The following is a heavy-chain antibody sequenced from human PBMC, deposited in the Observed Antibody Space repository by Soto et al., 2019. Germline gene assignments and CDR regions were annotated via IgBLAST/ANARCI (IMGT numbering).Heavy chain of an antibody. CDR3: ARDRGYSGYDYAETYYYGMDV. V-gene: IGHV1-69*13. J-gene: IGHJ6*02. Sequence: SVKVSCKASGGTFSSYAISWVRQAPGQGLEWMGGIIPIFGTANYAQKFQGRVTITADESTSTAYMELSSLRSEDTAVYYCARDRGYSGYDYAETYYYGMDVWGQGTTVTAP. CDR1: GGTFSSYA. CDR2: IIPIFGTA. D-gene: IGHD5-12*01.